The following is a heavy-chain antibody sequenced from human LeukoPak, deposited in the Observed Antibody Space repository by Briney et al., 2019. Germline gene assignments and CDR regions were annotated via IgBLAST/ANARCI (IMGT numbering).Heavy chain of an antibody. CDR2: ISGSGGST. Sequence: AGSLRLSCAASGFTFSSYAMSWVRQAPGKGLEWASAISGSGGSTYYADSVKGRFTISRDNSKNTLYVQMNSLRAEDTAVYYCARAFGGYDLGYFDYWGQGTLVPVSS. D-gene: IGHD5-12*01. V-gene: IGHV3-23*01. J-gene: IGHJ4*02. CDR3: ARAFGGYDLGYFDY. CDR1: GFTFSSYA.